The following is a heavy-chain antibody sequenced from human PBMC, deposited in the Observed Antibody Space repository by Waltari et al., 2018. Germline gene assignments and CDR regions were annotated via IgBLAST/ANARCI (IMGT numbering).Heavy chain of an antibody. CDR2: IKADGHGM. J-gene: IGHJ4*02. CDR1: GFTFSDYW. D-gene: IGHD5-18*01. CDR3: ARKGGRGYTYGPFYFDS. Sequence: EVQLLEAGGDLVQPGGSLRLSCAASGFTFSDYWMHWVRQAPGKGLGGVERIKADGHGMTYSDSVQGRFTILRDNTKNTVYLQLNSLRADDTAVYYCARKGGRGYTYGPFYFDSWGRGTLVTVSS. V-gene: IGHV3-74*01.